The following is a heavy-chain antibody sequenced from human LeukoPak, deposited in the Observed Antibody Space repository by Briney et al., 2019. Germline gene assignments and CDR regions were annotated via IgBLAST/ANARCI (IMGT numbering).Heavy chain of an antibody. J-gene: IGHJ5*01. Sequence: SETLSLTCTVSGGSISSYYWSWIRQPAGKGLEWIGRIYTSGSTNYNPSLKSRVTISVDKSKNQFSLKLSSVTAADTAVYYCASRDYYGSGSYIVDWFDSWGQGTLVTVSS. CDR2: IYTSGST. CDR3: ASRDYYGSGSYIVDWFDS. D-gene: IGHD3-10*01. CDR1: GGSISSYY. V-gene: IGHV4-4*07.